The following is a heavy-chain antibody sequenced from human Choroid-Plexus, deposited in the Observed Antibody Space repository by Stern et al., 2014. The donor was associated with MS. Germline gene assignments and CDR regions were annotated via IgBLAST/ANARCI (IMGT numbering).Heavy chain of an antibody. Sequence: QLQLQESGPGLVKPSETLSLTCTVSGGPISSSSYCWGWIRQPPGKGLEWIGTIHYTGSTNYNPSLKSLVTFSVGMSRTQLSLKLGSVTAADTAVYYCASWVGARRRRFDYWGQGTLVTVSS. J-gene: IGHJ4*02. D-gene: IGHD1-26*01. V-gene: IGHV4-39*01. CDR2: IHYTGST. CDR1: GGPISSSSYC. CDR3: ASWVGARRRRFDY.